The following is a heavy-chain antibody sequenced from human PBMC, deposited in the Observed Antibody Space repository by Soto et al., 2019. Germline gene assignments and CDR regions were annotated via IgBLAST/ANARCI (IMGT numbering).Heavy chain of an antibody. V-gene: IGHV1-46*01. Sequence: ASVKVSCKASGYTFTSYYMHWVRQGPGQGLNWMGVINPNGGTTSYAQMFQARVTMTSDASTSTVYLELSSLRSDDTAVYYCARGSQGSSGWYSADYWGQGTQVTVSS. CDR3: ARGSQGSSGWYSADY. D-gene: IGHD6-19*01. CDR2: INPNGGTT. CDR1: GYTFTSYY. J-gene: IGHJ4*02.